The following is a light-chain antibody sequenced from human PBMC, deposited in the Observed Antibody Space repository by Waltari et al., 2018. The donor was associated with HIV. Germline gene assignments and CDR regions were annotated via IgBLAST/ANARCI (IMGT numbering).Light chain of an antibody. CDR3: QVWDDSSDHVV. Sequence: SDALTQPPSVSVAPGQTARITCEGKNIGSKSIHWYQQKPGQAPVLVVYDDSDRPSGITERVSGSNSGTTATMTISRVEAGDEADDYCQVWDDSSDHVVFGGGTKLTVL. CDR1: NIGSKS. V-gene: IGLV3-21*02. CDR2: DDS. J-gene: IGLJ2*01.